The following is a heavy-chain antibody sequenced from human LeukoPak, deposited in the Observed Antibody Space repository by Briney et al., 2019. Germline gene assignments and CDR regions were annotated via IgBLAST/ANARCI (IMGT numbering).Heavy chain of an antibody. V-gene: IGHV4-59*01. CDR1: GGSIPSYY. D-gene: IGHD4-11*01. CDR2: LFYSGST. Sequence: PSETLSLTCAISGGSIPSYYWSWIRQTPGKGLEWIGYLFYSGSTNYNPSLKGRITMSIDTSENEFSLKLRSVTAADTAVYYCARGAYSNYLSVDYWGQGILVTVSS. J-gene: IGHJ4*02. CDR3: ARGAYSNYLSVDY.